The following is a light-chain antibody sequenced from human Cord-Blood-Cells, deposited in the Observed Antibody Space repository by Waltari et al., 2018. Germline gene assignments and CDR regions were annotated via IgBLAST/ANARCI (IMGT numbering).Light chain of an antibody. Sequence: EIVLTQSPGTLSLSPGERATLSCRASQSVSSSYLAWYQQKPGQAPRLLIYGASSRATGIPDRFSGSGSGTDFTLTISRLEPEDFAVYYCQQYGSSPPLTFSGGTKAEIK. J-gene: IGKJ4*01. CDR3: QQYGSSPPLT. CDR1: QSVSSSY. CDR2: GAS. V-gene: IGKV3-20*01.